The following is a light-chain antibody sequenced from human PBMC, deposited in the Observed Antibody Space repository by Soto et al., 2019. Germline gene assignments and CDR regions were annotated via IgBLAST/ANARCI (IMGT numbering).Light chain of an antibody. V-gene: IGLV2-14*01. J-gene: IGLJ1*01. CDR2: EVS. CDR1: SSDVGDYNY. Sequence: QSALTQPASVSGSPGQSITISCTGTSSDVGDYNYVSWYRQHPGKAPKLVIFEVSNRPSGVSNRFSGSKSGNTASLTISGLQAEDEADYYCSSYTASGILYVFGTGTKVTVL. CDR3: SSYTASGILYV.